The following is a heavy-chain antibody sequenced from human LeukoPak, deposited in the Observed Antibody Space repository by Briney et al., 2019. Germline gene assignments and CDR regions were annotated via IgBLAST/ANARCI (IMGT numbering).Heavy chain of an antibody. V-gene: IGHV3-23*01. D-gene: IGHD7-27*01. CDR1: GFTFSSYA. CDR2: ISGSGGGT. CDR3: AKDLRGDAPFDY. Sequence: GGSLRLSCAASGFTFSSYAMSWVRQAPGKGLEWVSAISGSGGGTYYADAMKGRFSISRDNSKNTLSLQMNSLRAEDTAVYYCAKDLRGDAPFDYWGQGTLVTVSS. J-gene: IGHJ4*02.